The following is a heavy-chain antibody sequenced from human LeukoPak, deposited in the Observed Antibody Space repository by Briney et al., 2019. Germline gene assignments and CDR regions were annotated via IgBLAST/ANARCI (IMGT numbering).Heavy chain of an antibody. CDR2: INHSGST. J-gene: IGHJ6*02. CDR1: GGSFSGYY. CDR3: ARGPDMTTVTPTNYYYYAMDV. D-gene: IGHD4-17*01. Sequence: PSETLSLTCAVYGGSFSGYYWSWIRQPPGKGLDWIGEINHSGSTNYNPSLKSRVTISVDTSKNQFSLKLSSVTAADTAVYYCARGPDMTTVTPTNYYYYAMDVWGQGTTVTVS. V-gene: IGHV4-34*01.